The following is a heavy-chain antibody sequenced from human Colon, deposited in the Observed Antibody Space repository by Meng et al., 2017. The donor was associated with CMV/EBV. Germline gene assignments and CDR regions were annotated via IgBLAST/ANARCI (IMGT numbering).Heavy chain of an antibody. V-gene: IGHV1-2*02. CDR3: ATVSSGYYLYFQH. J-gene: IGHJ1*01. Sequence: QVQLVQAGGEVKKPGASVKVSCKASGYTFTGYYMHWVRQAPGQGLEWMGWINPNSGGTNYAQKFQGRVTMTRDTSISTAYMELSRLRSDDTAVYYCATVSSGYYLYFQHWGQGTLVTVSS. CDR1: GYTFTGYY. D-gene: IGHD3-22*01. CDR2: INPNSGGT.